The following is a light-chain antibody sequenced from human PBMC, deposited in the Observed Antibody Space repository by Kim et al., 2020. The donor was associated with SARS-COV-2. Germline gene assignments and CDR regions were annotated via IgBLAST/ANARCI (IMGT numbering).Light chain of an antibody. CDR2: EDT. Sequence: PEQTARITCSGDALQKQYAYWFQQKPGQAPVVLIYEDTERPSGIPERFSGSTSGTTVTLTISAVQAEDEADYYCQSADSSDTFWVFGGGTQLTVL. J-gene: IGLJ3*02. CDR1: ALQKQY. V-gene: IGLV3-25*03. CDR3: QSADSSDTFWV.